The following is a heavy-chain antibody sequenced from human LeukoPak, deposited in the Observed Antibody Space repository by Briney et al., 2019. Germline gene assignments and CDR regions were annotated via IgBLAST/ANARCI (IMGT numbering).Heavy chain of an antibody. D-gene: IGHD5-18*01. CDR3: ARVIVQDVDTAGDFDL. CDR2: IIPIFGTA. J-gene: IGHJ2*01. Sequence: SVKVSCKASGGTFSSYAISWVRQAPGQGLEWMGGIIPIFGTANYAQKFQGRDTITADESTSTAYMELSSLRSEDTAVYYCARVIVQDVDTAGDFDLWGRGTLVTVSS. V-gene: IGHV1-69*01. CDR1: GGTFSSYA.